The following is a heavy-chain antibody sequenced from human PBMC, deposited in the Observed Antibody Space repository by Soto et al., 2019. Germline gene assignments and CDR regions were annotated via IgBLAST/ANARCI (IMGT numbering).Heavy chain of an antibody. J-gene: IGHJ5*02. CDR3: ARKKYCSSTSCYSIRLMSNWFDP. CDR2: INHSGST. D-gene: IGHD2-2*01. Sequence: SETLSLTCAVYGGSFSGYYWSWIRQPPGKGLEWIGEINHSGSTNYNPSLKSRVTISVDTSKNQFSLKLSSVTAADTAVYCCARKKYCSSTSCYSIRLMSNWFDPWGQGTLVTVSS. V-gene: IGHV4-34*01. CDR1: GGSFSGYY.